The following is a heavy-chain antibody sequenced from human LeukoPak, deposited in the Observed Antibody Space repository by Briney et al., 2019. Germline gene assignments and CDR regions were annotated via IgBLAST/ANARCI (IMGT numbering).Heavy chain of an antibody. Sequence: GGSLRLSCAASGFTFDDYAMHWVRQAPGKGLEWVSYISSSSSTIYYADSVKGRFTISRDNAKNSLYLQMNSLRAEDTAVYYCAREVWFGEFYPAFDYWGQGTLVTVSS. CDR3: AREVWFGEFYPAFDY. V-gene: IGHV3-48*01. J-gene: IGHJ4*02. D-gene: IGHD3-10*01. CDR1: GFTFDDYA. CDR2: ISSSSSTI.